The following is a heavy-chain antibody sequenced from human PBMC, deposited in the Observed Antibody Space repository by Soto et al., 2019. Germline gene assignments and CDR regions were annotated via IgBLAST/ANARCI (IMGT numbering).Heavy chain of an antibody. J-gene: IGHJ4*02. CDR2: ISSSSSYI. CDR1: GFTFSSYS. CDR3: ARDKGLAVAGTVDY. V-gene: IGHV3-21*01. Sequence: GGSLRLSCAASGFTFSSYSMNWVRQAPGKGLEWVSSISSSSSYIWYADSVKGRFTISRDNAKNSLSLQMSSLRAEDTAVYYCARDKGLAVAGTVDYCGLGTLVTAPQ. D-gene: IGHD6-19*01.